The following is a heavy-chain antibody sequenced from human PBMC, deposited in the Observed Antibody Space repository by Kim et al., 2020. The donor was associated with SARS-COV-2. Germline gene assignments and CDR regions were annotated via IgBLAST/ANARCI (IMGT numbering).Heavy chain of an antibody. Sequence: GGSLRLSCAASGFTFSSYGMHWVRQAPGKGLEWVAVISYDGSNKYYADSVKGRFTISRDNSKNTLYLQMNSLRAEDTAVYYCAKDAVAVALGDYWGQGTLVTVSS. CDR2: ISYDGSNK. D-gene: IGHD6-19*01. CDR3: AKDAVAVALGDY. CDR1: GFTFSSYG. V-gene: IGHV3-30*18. J-gene: IGHJ4*02.